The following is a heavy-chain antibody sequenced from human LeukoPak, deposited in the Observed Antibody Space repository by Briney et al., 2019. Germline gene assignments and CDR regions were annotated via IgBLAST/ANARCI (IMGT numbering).Heavy chain of an antibody. V-gene: IGHV3-48*01. CDR3: ARDSVQYSDGYYKAPADY. CDR1: GFTFNDHG. Sequence: GGSLRLSCAASGFTFNDHGMSWVRQAPGGGPEWISYISGGSRSIYYTDSVKGRFTISRDNAKDSLYLQMNSLRAEDTAVYYCARDSVQYSDGYYKAPADYWGQGTLVTVSS. CDR2: ISGGSRSI. D-gene: IGHD3-22*01. J-gene: IGHJ4*02.